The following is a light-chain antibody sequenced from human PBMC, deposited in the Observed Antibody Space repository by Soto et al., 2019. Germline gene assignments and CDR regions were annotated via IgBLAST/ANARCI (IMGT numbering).Light chain of an antibody. CDR3: SSFGGSNNV. J-gene: IGLJ1*01. CDR1: SGDVGAYNY. CDR2: EVT. Sequence: QSALTQPPSASGSPGQSVTISCTGTSGDVGAYNYVSWYQQHPGKAPKLMVYEVTKRPSGVPDRLSGSKSGNTASLTVSGLQAEDEADYYCSSFGGSNNVFGTGTKVTVL. V-gene: IGLV2-8*01.